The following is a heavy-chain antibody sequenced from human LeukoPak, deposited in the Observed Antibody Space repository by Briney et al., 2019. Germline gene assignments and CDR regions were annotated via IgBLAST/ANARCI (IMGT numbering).Heavy chain of an antibody. J-gene: IGHJ4*02. D-gene: IGHD3-22*01. CDR1: GYTFTGYY. Sequence: ASVKVSCKASGYTFTGYYMHWVRQAPGQGLEWMGWINPNSGGTNYAQKFQGRVTMTRDTSISTAYMELSRLRSDGTAVYYCARYYDSSGYYYGGNYFDYWGQGTLVTVSS. CDR2: INPNSGGT. V-gene: IGHV1-2*02. CDR3: ARYYDSSGYYYGGNYFDY.